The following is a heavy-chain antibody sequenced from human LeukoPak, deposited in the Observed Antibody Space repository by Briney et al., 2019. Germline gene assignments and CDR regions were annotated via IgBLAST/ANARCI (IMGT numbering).Heavy chain of an antibody. D-gene: IGHD4-17*01. Sequence: AASVKVSCKASGGTFSSYAISWVRQAPGQGLEWMGRIIPILGIANYAQKFQGRVTITADKSTSTAYMELSSLRSEDTAVYYCARDLRDGVSFDYWGQGTLVTVSS. CDR3: ARDLRDGVSFDY. V-gene: IGHV1-69*04. CDR1: GGTFSSYA. CDR2: IIPILGIA. J-gene: IGHJ4*02.